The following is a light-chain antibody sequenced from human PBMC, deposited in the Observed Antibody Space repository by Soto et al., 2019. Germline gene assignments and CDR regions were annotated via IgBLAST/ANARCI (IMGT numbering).Light chain of an antibody. CDR3: QQRSNWPT. V-gene: IGKV3-11*01. J-gene: IGKJ4*01. CDR2: DAS. Sequence: EIALTQSPATLSLSPGERATLSCRASQSVSSYLAWYQRKPGQAPRLLIYDASNRATGIPARFSGSGSGTDFTLTISSLEPEDFAVYYCQQRSNWPTFGGGTKVEIK. CDR1: QSVSSY.